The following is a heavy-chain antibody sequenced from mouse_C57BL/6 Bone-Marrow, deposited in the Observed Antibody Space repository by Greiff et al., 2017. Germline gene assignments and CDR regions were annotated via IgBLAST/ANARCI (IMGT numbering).Heavy chain of an antibody. D-gene: IGHD2-2*01. CDR3: ARNDGVTHYFDY. V-gene: IGHV2-2*01. Sequence: QVQLQQSGPGLVQPSQCLSITCTASGFSLTSYGVHWVRQSPGKGLEWLGVIWRGGGTDYNAAFISRQSTITDNTYCHAFFKMNSLQADDTAIYYCARNDGVTHYFDYWGQGTTLTVAS. CDR1: GFSLTSYG. J-gene: IGHJ2*01. CDR2: IWRGGGT.